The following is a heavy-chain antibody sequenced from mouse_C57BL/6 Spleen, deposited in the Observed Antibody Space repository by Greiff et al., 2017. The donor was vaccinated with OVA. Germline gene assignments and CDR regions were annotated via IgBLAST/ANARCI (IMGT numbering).Heavy chain of an antibody. CDR2: IRNKANNHAT. J-gene: IGHJ1*03. CDR3: TREGNYYGSSYGYFDV. D-gene: IGHD1-1*01. Sequence: EVKVVESGGGLVQPGGSMKLSCAASGFTFSDAWMDWVRQSPEKGLEWVAEIRNKANNHATYYAESVKGRFTISRDDSKSSVYLQMNSLRAEDTGIYYCTREGNYYGSSYGYFDVWGTGTTVTVSS. CDR1: GFTFSDAW. V-gene: IGHV6-6*01.